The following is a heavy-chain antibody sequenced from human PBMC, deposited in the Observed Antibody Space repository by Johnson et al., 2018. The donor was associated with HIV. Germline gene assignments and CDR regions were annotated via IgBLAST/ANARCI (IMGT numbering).Heavy chain of an antibody. CDR2: ISYDESNK. V-gene: IGHV3-30*18. Sequence: QVQLVESGGGVVQPGRSLRLSCAASGFTFSSYAMHWVRQAPGKGLEWVAVISYDESNKYYVDSVKGRFSISRDNSKNTLYLQMNSLRAEDTATYYCAKSPGKDNGGNSGGIDFWGQGTRVTVSS. CDR1: GFTFSSYA. D-gene: IGHD4-23*01. CDR3: AKSPGKDNGGNSGGIDF. J-gene: IGHJ3*01.